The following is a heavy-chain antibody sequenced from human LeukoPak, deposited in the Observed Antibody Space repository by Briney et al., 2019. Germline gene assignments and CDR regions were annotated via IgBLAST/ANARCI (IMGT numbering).Heavy chain of an antibody. CDR3: ARGGNDGDPDYYYYYYMDV. Sequence: ASVKVSCKASGYTFTGYYMHWVRQAPGQGLEWMGWINPNSGGTNYAQKFQGRVTMTRDTSISTAYMELSSLRSEDTAVYYCARGGNDGDPDYYYYYYMDVWGKGTTVTVSS. D-gene: IGHD1-1*01. V-gene: IGHV1-2*02. J-gene: IGHJ6*03. CDR1: GYTFTGYY. CDR2: INPNSGGT.